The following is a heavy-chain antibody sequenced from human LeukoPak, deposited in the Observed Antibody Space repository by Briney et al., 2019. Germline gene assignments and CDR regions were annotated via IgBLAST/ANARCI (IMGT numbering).Heavy chain of an antibody. CDR2: INHSGST. V-gene: IGHV4-34*01. D-gene: IGHD3-22*01. CDR1: GESFSGFY. Sequence: SETLSLTCAVYGESFSGFYWNWIRQPPGKGLEWIGDINHSGSTNYNPSLKSRVTISVDTSKNQFSLKLSSLAAADTAVYYCARMGRYYDSSGYYYEDLGAFDIWGQGTMVTVSS. CDR3: ARMGRYYDSSGYYYEDLGAFDI. J-gene: IGHJ3*02.